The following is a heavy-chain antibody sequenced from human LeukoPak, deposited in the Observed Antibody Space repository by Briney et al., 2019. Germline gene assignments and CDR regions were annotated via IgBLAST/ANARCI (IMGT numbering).Heavy chain of an antibody. CDR3: ARANDYVWYFDY. J-gene: IGHJ4*02. D-gene: IGHD3-16*01. CDR1: GGSISSGGYY. V-gene: IGHV4-31*03. Sequence: SQTLSLTCTVSGGSISSGGYYWSWIRQHPGKGLEWIGYIYYSGSTYYNPSLKSRVTMSVDTSKNQFSLKLSSVTAADTAVYYCARANDYVWYFDYWGQGTLVTVSS. CDR2: IYYSGST.